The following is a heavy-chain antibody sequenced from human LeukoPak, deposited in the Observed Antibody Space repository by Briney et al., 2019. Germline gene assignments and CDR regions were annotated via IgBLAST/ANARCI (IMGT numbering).Heavy chain of an antibody. CDR2: IYHSGST. Sequence: PSETLSLTCAVSGGSISSSNWWSWVRQPPGQGLEWIGEIYHSGSTNYNPSLKSRVTISVDKSKNQFSLKLSSVTAADTAVYYCARGGDHAVDTGGYWGQGTLVTVSS. CDR1: GGSISSSNW. D-gene: IGHD5-18*01. J-gene: IGHJ4*02. CDR3: ARGGDHAVDTGGY. V-gene: IGHV4-4*02.